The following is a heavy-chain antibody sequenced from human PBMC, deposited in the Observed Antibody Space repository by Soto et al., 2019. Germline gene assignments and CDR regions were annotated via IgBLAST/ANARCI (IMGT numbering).Heavy chain of an antibody. CDR2: INPNSGGT. V-gene: IGHV1-2*04. J-gene: IGHJ3*02. D-gene: IGHD2-2*01. CDR1: GYTFTDYY. Sequence: GAAVKVSCKASGYTFTDYYMHWVRQAPGQGLEWMGWINPNSGGTNYAQKFQGWVTMTRDTSISTAYMELSRLRSDDTAVYYCARNRRYCSSTSCPKPRDAFDIWGQGTMVTVSS. CDR3: ARNRRYCSSTSCPKPRDAFDI.